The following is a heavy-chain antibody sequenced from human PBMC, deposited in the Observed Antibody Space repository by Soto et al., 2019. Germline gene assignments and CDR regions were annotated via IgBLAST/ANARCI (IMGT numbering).Heavy chain of an antibody. V-gene: IGHV1-69*01. CDR2: IIPIFGSP. CDR1: GGTLRSHA. Sequence: SVKVSCKASGGTLRSHAIKWVRQDPGQGLEWMGGIIPIFGSPNYAQKFQGRVTITADESSITAYMELSSLRSEDTAVYYCAGTVEIPNYYGMDVWGQGTTVTVSS. D-gene: IGHD4-4*01. J-gene: IGHJ6*02. CDR3: AGTVEIPNYYGMDV.